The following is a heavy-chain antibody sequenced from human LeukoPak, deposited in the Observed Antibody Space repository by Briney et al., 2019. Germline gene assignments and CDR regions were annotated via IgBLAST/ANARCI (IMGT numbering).Heavy chain of an antibody. CDR3: ARRGDYSNYADYYYYYMDV. V-gene: IGHV3-21*01. Sequence: GGSLRLSCAASGFTFSTYSMNWVRQAPGKGLEWVSSISSSSTYIYYADSVKGRFTISRDNAKNSLYLQMNSLRAEDTAVYYCARRGDYSNYADYYYYYMDVWGKGTTVTVSS. CDR2: ISSSSTYI. D-gene: IGHD4-11*01. J-gene: IGHJ6*03. CDR1: GFTFSTYS.